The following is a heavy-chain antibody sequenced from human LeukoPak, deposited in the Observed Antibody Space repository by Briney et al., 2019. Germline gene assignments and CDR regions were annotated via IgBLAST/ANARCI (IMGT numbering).Heavy chain of an antibody. CDR3: ARASFNVVFGNWFDP. J-gene: IGHJ5*02. V-gene: IGHV4-39*01. CDR1: SGSIGSSSNY. Sequence: SETLSLTCTVSSGSIGSSSNYWGWIRQAPGKGLEWIGNVYYSGSTFYNPSLKSRVTISVDTSKNQFSLKLRSVTAADTAIYYCARASFNVVFGNWFDPWGQGTLVTVSS. CDR2: VYYSGST. D-gene: IGHD2-8*01.